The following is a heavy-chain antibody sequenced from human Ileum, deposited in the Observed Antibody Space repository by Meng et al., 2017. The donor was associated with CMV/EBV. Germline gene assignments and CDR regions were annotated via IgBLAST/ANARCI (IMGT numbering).Heavy chain of an antibody. CDR2: INAANGNT. CDR1: VYTFTNYA. Sequence: SCTSSVYTFTNYAVHWLRQAPGQSLEWMGLINAANGNTKYSQNFQGRVTFTRDTSANTAYMEVSSLRSEDTAVYYCARIESGAHFDCWGQGTLVTVSS. CDR3: ARIESGAHFDC. D-gene: IGHD4-17*01. J-gene: IGHJ4*02. V-gene: IGHV1-3*01.